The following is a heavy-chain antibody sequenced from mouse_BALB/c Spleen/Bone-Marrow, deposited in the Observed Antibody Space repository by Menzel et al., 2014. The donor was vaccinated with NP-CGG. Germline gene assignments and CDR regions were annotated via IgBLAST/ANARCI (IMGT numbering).Heavy chain of an antibody. D-gene: IGHD4-1*01. CDR3: TRHELGLFDY. J-gene: IGHJ2*01. V-gene: IGHV5-12-1*01. CDR1: GFAFSSYD. Sequence: EVMLVESGGGLVKPGGSLKLSCAASGFAFSSYDMSWVRQTPEKRLEWVAYISNGGGSTYYPDTVKGRFTIPRDNAKNTLYLQMSSLKSEDTAMYYCTRHELGLFDYWGQGTTLTVSS. CDR2: ISNGGGST.